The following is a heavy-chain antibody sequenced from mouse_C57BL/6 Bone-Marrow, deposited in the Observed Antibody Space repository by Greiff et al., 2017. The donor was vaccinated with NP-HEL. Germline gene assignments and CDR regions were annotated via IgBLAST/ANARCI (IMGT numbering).Heavy chain of an antibody. D-gene: IGHD2-4*01. CDR2: IDPEDGET. CDR3: AREGRSTMITNYYFDY. J-gene: IGHJ2*01. CDR1: GFNIKDYY. Sequence: VQLQQSGAELVKPGASVKLSCTASGFNIKDYYMHWVKQRTEQGLEWIGRIDPEDGETKYAPNFQGKATITADTSSNTAYLQLSSLTSEDTAVYYCAREGRSTMITNYYFDYWGQGTTLTVSS. V-gene: IGHV14-2*01.